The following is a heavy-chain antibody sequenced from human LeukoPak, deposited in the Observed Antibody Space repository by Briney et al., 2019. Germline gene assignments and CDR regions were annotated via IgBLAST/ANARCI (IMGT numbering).Heavy chain of an antibody. D-gene: IGHD4-17*01. V-gene: IGHV3-30-3*01. CDR3: AREDYGDYVCFDY. CDR1: GFTFSSYA. Sequence: PGRSLRLSCAASGFTFSSYAMHWVRQAPGKGLEWVAVISYDGSNKYYADSVKGRFTISRDNSKNTLYLQMSSLRAEDTAVYYCAREDYGDYVCFDYWGQGTLVTVSS. CDR2: ISYDGSNK. J-gene: IGHJ4*02.